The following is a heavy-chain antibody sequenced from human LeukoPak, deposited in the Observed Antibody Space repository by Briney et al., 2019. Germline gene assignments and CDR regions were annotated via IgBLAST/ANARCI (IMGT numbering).Heavy chain of an antibody. Sequence: GGSLRLSCAASGFTFSSYEMNWVRQAPGKGLEWVSYISSSSSTIYYADSVKGRFTISRDNAKNSLYLQMNSLRVEDTAVYYCAKEVTYGGAAFDVWGQGTTVTVSS. CDR3: AKEVTYGGAAFDV. CDR2: ISSSSSTI. CDR1: GFTFSSYE. D-gene: IGHD3-10*01. J-gene: IGHJ3*01. V-gene: IGHV3-48*03.